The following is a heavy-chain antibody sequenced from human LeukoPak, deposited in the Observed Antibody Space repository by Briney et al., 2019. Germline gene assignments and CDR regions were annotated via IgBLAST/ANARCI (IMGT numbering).Heavy chain of an antibody. CDR1: GFTFSRYS. Sequence: GGSLRLSCAASGFTFSRYSMHWVRQAPGKGLEWVTVISSDGSKRYYADSVKGRFTISRGNSMDTLYLQMNSLRPEDTAVYYCASGYCTSTACYRWSFWGQGTLVTVSS. CDR3: ASGYCTSTACYRWSF. D-gene: IGHD2-2*01. CDR2: ISSDGSKR. V-gene: IGHV3-30*01. J-gene: IGHJ4*02.